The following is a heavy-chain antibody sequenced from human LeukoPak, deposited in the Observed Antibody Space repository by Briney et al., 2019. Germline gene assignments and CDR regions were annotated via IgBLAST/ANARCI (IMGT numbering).Heavy chain of an antibody. CDR2: IRSKAYGGPT. Sequence: GGSLRLSCSASGFTFGDYAMSWFRQAPGKGLEWVGCIRSKAYGGPTEYAASVKGRFTISRDDSASIAYLQMNSLITEDTAVYYCGRDPEPLSGYDYGYYLDYWGQGTLVTVSS. V-gene: IGHV3-49*03. D-gene: IGHD5-12*01. J-gene: IGHJ4*02. CDR1: GFTFGDYA. CDR3: GRDPEPLSGYDYGYYLDY.